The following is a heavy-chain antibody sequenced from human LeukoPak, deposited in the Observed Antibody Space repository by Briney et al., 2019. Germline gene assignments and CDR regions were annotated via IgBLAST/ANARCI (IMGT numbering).Heavy chain of an antibody. D-gene: IGHD6-13*01. CDR2: IYHSGST. V-gene: IGHV4-4*02. Sequence: SETLSLTCAVSGGSISSSNWWSWVRQPPGKGLKWIGEIYHSGSTNYNPSLKSRVTISVDKSKNQFSLKLSSVTAADTAVYYCARDAGYSSSWPYYWGQGTLVTVSS. CDR1: GGSISSSNW. CDR3: ARDAGYSSSWPYY. J-gene: IGHJ4*02.